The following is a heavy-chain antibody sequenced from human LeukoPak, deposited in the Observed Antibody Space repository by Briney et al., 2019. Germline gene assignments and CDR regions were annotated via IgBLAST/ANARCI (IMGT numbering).Heavy chain of an antibody. V-gene: IGHV4-39*01. CDR2: IYCSGST. Sequence: SETLSLTCTVSGGSISSSSYYWGWIRQPPGKGLEWIGSIYCSGSTYYNPSLKSRVTISVDTSKNQFSLKLSSVTAADTAVYYCARPSDQLLFGIDYWGQGTLVTVSS. CDR1: GGSISSSSYY. J-gene: IGHJ4*02. CDR3: ARPSDQLLFGIDY. D-gene: IGHD2-2*01.